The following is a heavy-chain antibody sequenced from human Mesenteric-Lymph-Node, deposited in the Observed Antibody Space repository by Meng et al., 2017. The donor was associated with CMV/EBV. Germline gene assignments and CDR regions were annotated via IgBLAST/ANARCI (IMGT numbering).Heavy chain of an antibody. Sequence: SETLSLTCAVYGGSFSAYYLSWIRQPPGKGLEWIGEINRSGRTNYSPSLKSRVIISLDTSNNQLSLKLSSVTAADTAMYYCASGVGVDPWGQGTLVTVSS. V-gene: IGHV4-34*01. CDR3: ASGVGVDP. CDR1: GGSFSAYY. J-gene: IGHJ5*02. CDR2: INRSGRT.